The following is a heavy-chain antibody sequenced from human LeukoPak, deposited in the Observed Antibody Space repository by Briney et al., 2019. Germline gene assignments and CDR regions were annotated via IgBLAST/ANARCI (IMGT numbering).Heavy chain of an antibody. CDR3: ARAAPSPLYYYYYYMDV. V-gene: IGHV4-4*07. J-gene: IGHJ6*03. CDR1: GGSISSYY. CDR2: IYISGST. D-gene: IGHD6-25*01. Sequence: PSETLSLTCTVSGGSISSYYWSWIRQPAGKGLEWIGRIYISGSTNYNPSLKSRVTISVDTSKNQFSLKLSSVTAADTAVYFCARAAPSPLYYYYYYMDVWGKGTTVTVSS.